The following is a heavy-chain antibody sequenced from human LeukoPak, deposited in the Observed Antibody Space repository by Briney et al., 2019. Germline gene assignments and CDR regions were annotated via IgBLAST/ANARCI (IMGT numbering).Heavy chain of an antibody. CDR2: ISYDGSNK. CDR3: AQENYYDSSGYIDN. J-gene: IGHJ4*02. D-gene: IGHD3-22*01. CDR1: GFTFSSYA. Sequence: GGSLRLSCAASGFTFSSYAMHWVRQAPGKGLEWVAVISYDGSNKYYADSVKGRFTISRDNSKNTLYLQMNSLRAEGTAVYYCAQENYYDSSGYIDNWGQGTLVTVSS. V-gene: IGHV3-30-3*01.